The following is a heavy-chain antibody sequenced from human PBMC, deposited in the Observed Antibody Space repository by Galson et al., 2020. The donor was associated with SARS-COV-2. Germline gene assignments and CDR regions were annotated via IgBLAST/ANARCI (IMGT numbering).Heavy chain of an antibody. V-gene: IGHV3-49*04. Sequence: GGSLRLSCTGSGYTFGDYALTWVRQAPGKGLEWVGIVRNKAFGGTTEYAAFVKGRFTISRDDSKSIAYLQMNSLKTEDTAVYYCTRDIPVAVAGTGIYYYGMDVWGQGTTVTVSS. J-gene: IGHJ6*02. CDR1: GYTFGDYA. CDR2: VRNKAFGGTT. D-gene: IGHD6-19*01. CDR3: TRDIPVAVAGTGIYYYGMDV.